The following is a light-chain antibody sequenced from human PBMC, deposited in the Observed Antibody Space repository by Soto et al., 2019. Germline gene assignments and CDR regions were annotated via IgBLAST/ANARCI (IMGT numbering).Light chain of an antibody. CDR1: QSFSHY. CDR2: DAS. J-gene: IGKJ1*01. V-gene: IGKV1-5*01. Sequence: DIQMTQSPSTLSASVGDRVTITCRARQSFSHYLAWYQQKPGQAPRLLIYDASNLESGVPSRFSGSGSGREFTLTISSLQPDDFATYYCQQYNAYRTFGQGTKVEMK. CDR3: QQYNAYRT.